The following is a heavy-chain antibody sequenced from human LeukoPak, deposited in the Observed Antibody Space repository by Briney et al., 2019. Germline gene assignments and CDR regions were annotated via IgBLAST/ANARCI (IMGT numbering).Heavy chain of an antibody. D-gene: IGHD3-10*01. J-gene: IGHJ6*02. V-gene: IGHV4-59*01. CDR2: IYYSGST. CDR3: ARVLRFGELYYYYYYGMDV. CDR1: GGSISSYY. Sequence: SETLSLICTVSGGSISSYYWSWIRQPPGKGLEWIGYIYYSGSTNYNPSLKSRVTISVDTSKNQFSLKLSSVTAADTAVYYCARVLRFGELYYYYYYGMDVWGQGTTVTVSS.